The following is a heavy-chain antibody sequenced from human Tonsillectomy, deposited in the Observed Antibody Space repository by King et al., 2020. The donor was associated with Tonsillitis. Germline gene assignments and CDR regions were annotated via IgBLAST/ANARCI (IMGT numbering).Heavy chain of an antibody. V-gene: IGHV4-34*01. CDR1: GGSFSVYY. J-gene: IGHJ4*02. D-gene: IGHD1-26*01. Sequence: VQLQQWGAGLLKPSETLSLTCAVYGGSFSVYYWSWIRQPPGKGLEWIAEINHYGSTNYNPSLKSRVTISVDTSKNQFSLKLTSVTAADTAVYFCARVPGNYLDFWGQG. CDR2: INHYGST. CDR3: ARVPGNYLDF.